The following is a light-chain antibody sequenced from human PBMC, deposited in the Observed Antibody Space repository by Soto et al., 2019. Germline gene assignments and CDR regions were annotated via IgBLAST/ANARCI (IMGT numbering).Light chain of an antibody. V-gene: IGKV3-11*01. CDR1: QSVSGY. CDR2: ADS. J-gene: IGKJ5*01. CDR3: QQRYNWPIT. Sequence: EIVLTQSPATRSLSPWERATLSCRASQSVSGYLGWYQQKPGQAPRLLIYADSNRATGIPARFSGSGSGTDFTLTISSLEPEDFSVYYCQQRYNWPITFGQGTRLEIK.